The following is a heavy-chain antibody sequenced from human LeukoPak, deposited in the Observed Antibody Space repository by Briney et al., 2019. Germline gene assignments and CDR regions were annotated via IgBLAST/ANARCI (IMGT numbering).Heavy chain of an antibody. D-gene: IGHD3-3*01. Sequence: SETLSLTCTVSGGSVSSGSYYWSWIRQPPGKGLEWIGYIYYSGSTNYNPSLKSRVTISVDTSKNQFSLKLSSVTAADTAVYYCARDGHTIFGVVHFGWFDPWGQGTLVTVSS. V-gene: IGHV4-61*01. J-gene: IGHJ5*02. CDR2: IYYSGST. CDR3: ARDGHTIFGVVHFGWFDP. CDR1: GGSVSSGSYY.